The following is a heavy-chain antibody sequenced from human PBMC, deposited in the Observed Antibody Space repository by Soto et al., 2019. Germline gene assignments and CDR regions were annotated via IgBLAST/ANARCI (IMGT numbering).Heavy chain of an antibody. CDR3: ASRITMVRGVIEGGMDV. CDR2: ISSSSSYI. J-gene: IGHJ6*02. D-gene: IGHD3-10*01. Sequence: GGSLRLSCAASGFTFSSYSMNWVRQAPGKGLEWVSSISSSSSYIYYADSVKGRFTISRDNAKNSLYLQMNSLRAEDTAVYYCASRITMVRGVIEGGMDVWGQGTTVTVSS. CDR1: GFTFSSYS. V-gene: IGHV3-21*01.